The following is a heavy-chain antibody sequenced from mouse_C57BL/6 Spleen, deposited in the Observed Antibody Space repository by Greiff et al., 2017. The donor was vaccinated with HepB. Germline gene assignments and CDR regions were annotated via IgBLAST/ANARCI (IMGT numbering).Heavy chain of an antibody. V-gene: IGHV1-82*01. J-gene: IGHJ3*01. Sequence: VQLQQSGPELVKPGASVKISCKASGYAFSSSWMNWVKQRPGKGLEWIGRIYPGDGDPNYNGKFKGKATLTADKSSSTAYMQLSSLTSEDSAVYFCARSGYLSWCAYWGQGTLVTVSA. D-gene: IGHD3-1*01. CDR2: IYPGDGDP. CDR1: GYAFSSSW. CDR3: ARSGYLSWCAY.